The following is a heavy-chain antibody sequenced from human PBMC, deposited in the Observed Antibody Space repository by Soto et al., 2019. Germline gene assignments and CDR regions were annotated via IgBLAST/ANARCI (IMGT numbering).Heavy chain of an antibody. V-gene: IGHV1-18*04. CDR1: GYKFNTFG. Sequence: QFQLVQSGPEVKSPGASVRVSCNASGYKFNTFGISWVRQAPGQGLEWMGWISAHNGHTNYAQKFQARLTMTTDTSTSTAYMELTSLVSDDTAVYYCARDHDFGSGYWPLGYWGQGTLVTVSS. D-gene: IGHD3-3*01. J-gene: IGHJ4*02. CDR2: ISAHNGHT. CDR3: ARDHDFGSGYWPLGY.